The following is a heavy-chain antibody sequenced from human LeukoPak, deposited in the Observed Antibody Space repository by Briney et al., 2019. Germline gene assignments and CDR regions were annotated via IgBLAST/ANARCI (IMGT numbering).Heavy chain of an antibody. CDR2: ISWNSGSM. Sequence: GGSLRLSCAASGFTFDEYAMHWVRQAPGKGLEWVSGISWNSGSMDYAASVKGRFTISRDNAKNSLYLQMNSLRHEDTAVYYCAKWVSSRWDELYYFDYWGQGTLVTVSS. CDR3: AKWVSSRWDELYYFDY. V-gene: IGHV3-9*01. J-gene: IGHJ4*02. CDR1: GFTFDEYA. D-gene: IGHD6-19*01.